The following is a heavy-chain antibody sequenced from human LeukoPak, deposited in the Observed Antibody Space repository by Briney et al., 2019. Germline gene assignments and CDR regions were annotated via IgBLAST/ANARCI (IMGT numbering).Heavy chain of an antibody. CDR2: IYENGGTT. D-gene: IGHD4-23*01. CDR1: GFTFRSHA. Sequence: GGSLRLSCVGSGFTFRSHAMSWVCQAPEKGLEFVSGIYENGGTTYYADSVKGRFSISRDNSKNTLYLQMDSLRGEDTAVYYCAKGIYYGGNSCFDSWGQGSLVTVSS. J-gene: IGHJ4*02. CDR3: AKGIYYGGNSCFDS. V-gene: IGHV3-23*01.